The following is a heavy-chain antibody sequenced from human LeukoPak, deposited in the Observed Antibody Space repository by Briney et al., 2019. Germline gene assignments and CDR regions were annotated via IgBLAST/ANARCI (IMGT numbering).Heavy chain of an antibody. Sequence: GGSLRLSCAASGFTSSSYAMHWVRQAPGKGLEGGAVISYDGSNKYYADSVKGRFTISRDNSKNTLYLQMNSLRAEDTAVYYCARESGDYSASGWFDPWGQGTLVTVSS. CDR1: GFTSSSYA. J-gene: IGHJ5*02. D-gene: IGHD4-11*01. CDR2: ISYDGSNK. V-gene: IGHV3-30-3*01. CDR3: ARESGDYSASGWFDP.